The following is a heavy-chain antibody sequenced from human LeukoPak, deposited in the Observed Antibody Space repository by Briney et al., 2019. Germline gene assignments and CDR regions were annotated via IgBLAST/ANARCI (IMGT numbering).Heavy chain of an antibody. CDR1: GYTFTSDG. V-gene: IGHV1-18*01. CDR3: ARGRTGDQVYYYYYMDV. J-gene: IGHJ6*03. Sequence: GASVKVSCKASGYTFTSDGISWVRQAPGQGLEWMGWISAYNGNTNYAQKLQGRVTMATDTSTSTAYMELSSLRSEDTAVYYCARGRTGDQVYYYYYMDVWGKGTTVTVSS. D-gene: IGHD7-27*01. CDR2: ISAYNGNT.